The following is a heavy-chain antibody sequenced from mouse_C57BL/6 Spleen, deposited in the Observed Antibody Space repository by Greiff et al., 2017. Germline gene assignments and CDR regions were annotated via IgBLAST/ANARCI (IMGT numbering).Heavy chain of an antibody. CDR2: IHPNSGST. V-gene: IGHV1-64*01. D-gene: IGHD2-4*01. J-gene: IGHJ3*01. CDR1: GYTFTSYW. CDR3: AIYYDYDVWFAY. Sequence: QVQLQQPGAELVKPGASVKLSCKASGYTFTSYWMHWVKQRPGQGLEWIGMIHPNSGSTNYNEKFKSKATLTVDKSSSTAYMQLSSLTSEDSAVYYCAIYYDYDVWFAYWGQGTLVTVSA.